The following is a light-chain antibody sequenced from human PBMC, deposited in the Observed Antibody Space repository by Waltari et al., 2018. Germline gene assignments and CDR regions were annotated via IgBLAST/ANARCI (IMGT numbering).Light chain of an antibody. Sequence: DIVMTQSPLSLPVTPGEPASISCRSSQSLLHINGYTSLSWYLQKAGQSPQLLIYLVSNRAAGVPDRCSGRWAGTDFTMKISRVEADDVGVYYCMQTLQSRTLGQGTKVEI. CDR3: MQTLQSRT. J-gene: IGKJ1*01. CDR1: QSLLHINGYTS. V-gene: IGKV2-28*01. CDR2: LVS.